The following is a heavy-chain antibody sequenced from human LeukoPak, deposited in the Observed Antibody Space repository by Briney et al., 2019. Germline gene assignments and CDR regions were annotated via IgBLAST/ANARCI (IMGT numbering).Heavy chain of an antibody. Sequence: GGSLRLSCAASGFTFDDYAMHWVRQAPGKGLEWVSGISWNSGSIGYADSVKGRFTISRDNAKNSLYLQMNSLRAEDTALYYCAKGSLGYYYDSSGHFQHWGQGTLVTVSS. CDR2: ISWNSGSI. CDR1: GFTFDDYA. V-gene: IGHV3-9*01. D-gene: IGHD3-22*01. CDR3: AKGSLGYYYDSSGHFQH. J-gene: IGHJ1*01.